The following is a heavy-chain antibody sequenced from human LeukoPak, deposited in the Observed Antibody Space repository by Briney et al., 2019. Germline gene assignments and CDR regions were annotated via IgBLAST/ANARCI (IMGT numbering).Heavy chain of an antibody. D-gene: IGHD4-17*01. J-gene: IGHJ4*02. V-gene: IGHV1-8*01. CDR2: MNPNSGNT. CDR1: GYTLTSYD. CDR3: ARGDYGDYGTVY. Sequence: GASVKVSCKASGYTLTSYDINWVRQATGQGLEWMGWMNPNSGNTGYAQKFQGRVTMTRNTSISTAYMELSSLRSEDTAVYYCARGDYGDYGTVYWGQGTLVTVSS.